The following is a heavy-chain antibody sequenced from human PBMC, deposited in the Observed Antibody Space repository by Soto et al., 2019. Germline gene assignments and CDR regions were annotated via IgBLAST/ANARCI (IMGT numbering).Heavy chain of an antibody. V-gene: IGHV4-31*03. D-gene: IGHD1-7*01. CDR3: ARAAKVEGGDNWNYGGYYAMDV. J-gene: IGHJ6*02. CDR2: IYYSGST. Sequence: PSETLSLTCTVSGGSISSGGYYWSWIRQHPGKGLEWIGYIYYSGSTYYNPSLKSRVTISVDTSKNQFSLKLSSVTAADTAVYYCARAAKVEGGDNWNYGGYYAMDVWGQGTTVTVYS. CDR1: GGSISSGGYY.